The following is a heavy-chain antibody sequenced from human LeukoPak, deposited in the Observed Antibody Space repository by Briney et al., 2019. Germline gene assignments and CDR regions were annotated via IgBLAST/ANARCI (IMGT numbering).Heavy chain of an antibody. Sequence: PGGSLRLSCAASGFTFSDYYMSWIRQAPGKGLEWGSYISSSGSTIYYADSVKGRFTISRDNAKNSLYLQMNSLRAEDTAVYYCARDLPIVVVPAASDYWGQGTLVTVSS. CDR2: ISSSGSTI. V-gene: IGHV3-11*04. CDR3: ARDLPIVVVPAASDY. CDR1: GFTFSDYY. D-gene: IGHD2-2*01. J-gene: IGHJ4*02.